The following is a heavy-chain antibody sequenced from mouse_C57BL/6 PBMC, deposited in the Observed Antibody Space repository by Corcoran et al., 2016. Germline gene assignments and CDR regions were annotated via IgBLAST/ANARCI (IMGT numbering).Heavy chain of an antibody. V-gene: IGHV1-76*01. Sequence: QVQLKQSGAELVRPGASVKLSCKASGYTFTDYYINWVKQRPGQGLEWIARIYPGSGNTYYNEKFKGKATLTAEKSSSTAYMQLSSLTSEDSAVYFCARFYGNYGMDYWGQGTSVTVSS. J-gene: IGHJ4*01. CDR3: ARFYGNYGMDY. CDR2: IYPGSGNT. CDR1: GYTFTDYY. D-gene: IGHD2-1*01.